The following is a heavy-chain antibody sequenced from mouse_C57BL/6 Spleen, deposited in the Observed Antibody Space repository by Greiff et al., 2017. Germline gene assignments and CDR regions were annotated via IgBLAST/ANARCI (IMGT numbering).Heavy chain of an antibody. V-gene: IGHV2-2*01. CDR2: IWSGGST. J-gene: IGHJ2*01. CDR3: ARTLYYGNSFGGY. D-gene: IGHD2-1*01. CDR1: GFSLTSYG. Sequence: VQLQQSGPGLVQPSQSLSITCTVSGFSLTSYGVHWVRQSPGKGLAWLGVIWSGGSTDYNAAFISSLCISNDKSKSKIFFKMNSRQADDTAIYYCARTLYYGNSFGGYWGQGTTLTVSA.